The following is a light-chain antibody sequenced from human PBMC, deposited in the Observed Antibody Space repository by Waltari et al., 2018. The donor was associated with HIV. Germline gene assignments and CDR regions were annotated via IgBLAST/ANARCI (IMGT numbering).Light chain of an antibody. CDR2: DAS. CDR1: QDISNY. V-gene: IGKV1-33*01. J-gene: IGKJ1*01. CDR3: QQYDNLLPWT. Sequence: DIQMTQSPSSLSASVGDRVTINCQASQDISNYLNWYQQKPGKAPKLLIYDASNLETGVPSRFSGSGSGTDFTFTISSLQPEDIATYYCQQYDNLLPWTFGQGTKVEIK.